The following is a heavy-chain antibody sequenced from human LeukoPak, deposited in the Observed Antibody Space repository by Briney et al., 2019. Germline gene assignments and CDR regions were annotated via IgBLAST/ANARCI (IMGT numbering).Heavy chain of an antibody. J-gene: IGHJ6*03. CDR2: ISAYNGNT. D-gene: IGHD3-9*01. CDR3: ARGRDYDILTGLSSYYYYMDV. Sequence: GASVKVSCKASGYTFTSYGISWVRQAPGQGLEWMGWISAYNGNTNYAQKLQGRVTMTTDTSTSTAYMELRSLRSDDTAVYYCARGRDYDILTGLSSYYYYMDVWGKGTTVTVSS. CDR1: GYTFTSYG. V-gene: IGHV1-18*01.